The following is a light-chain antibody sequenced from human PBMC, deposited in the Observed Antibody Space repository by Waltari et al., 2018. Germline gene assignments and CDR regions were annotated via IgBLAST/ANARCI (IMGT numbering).Light chain of an antibody. Sequence: DIVMTQSPLSLPVTPGEPASISCRSSQSLLHSNGYNYLDWYLQKPGQSPQLLIYLGSNRASGVPDRFGGSGSGTDFTLKISRVEAEDVGVYYCMQALQTPPGTFGGGTKVEIK. CDR2: LGS. CDR3: MQALQTPPGT. CDR1: QSLLHSNGYNY. J-gene: IGKJ4*01. V-gene: IGKV2-28*01.